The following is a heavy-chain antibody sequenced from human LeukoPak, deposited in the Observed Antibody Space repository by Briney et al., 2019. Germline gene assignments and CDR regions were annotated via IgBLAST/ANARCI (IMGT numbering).Heavy chain of an antibody. J-gene: IGHJ6*02. D-gene: IGHD4-17*01. Sequence: GGSLRLSCAASGFTSSSYSMNWVRQAPGQGLEWVSSISSSSSYTYYADSVKGRFTISRDNAKNSLYLQMNSLRAEDTAVYYCARLTTVPTSYYYYGMDVWGQGTTVTASS. CDR1: GFTSSSYS. CDR3: ARLTTVPTSYYYYGMDV. V-gene: IGHV3-21*01. CDR2: ISSSSSYT.